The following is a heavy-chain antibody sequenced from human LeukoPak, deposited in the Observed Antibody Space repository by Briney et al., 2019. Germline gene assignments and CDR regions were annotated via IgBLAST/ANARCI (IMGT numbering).Heavy chain of an antibody. J-gene: IGHJ4*02. Sequence: SETLSLTCTVSGGSIGNYHLSWIRQPAGKGLEWIGQIHTSGTTNYYPPLKSRLTMSIHPPEKQVSLTIRSVTAADSALYYCARRDTNSGWSFDYWGQGALVLVSS. CDR3: ARRDTNSGWSFDY. V-gene: IGHV4-4*07. CDR2: IHTSGTT. D-gene: IGHD5-12*01. CDR1: GGSIGNYH.